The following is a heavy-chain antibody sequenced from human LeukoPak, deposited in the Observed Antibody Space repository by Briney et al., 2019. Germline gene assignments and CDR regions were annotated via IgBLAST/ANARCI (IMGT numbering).Heavy chain of an antibody. V-gene: IGHV3-23*01. J-gene: IGHJ3*02. CDR2: ISGSGGST. D-gene: IGHD2-21*02. CDR1: GFTFSSYA. Sequence: GGSLRLSCAASGFTFSSYAMSWVRQAPGKGLEWVSAISGSGGSTYYADSVRGRFTISRDNSKNTLYLQMNSLRAEDTAVYYCAKGGHIVVVTADDAFDIWSQGTMVTVSS. CDR3: AKGGHIVVVTADDAFDI.